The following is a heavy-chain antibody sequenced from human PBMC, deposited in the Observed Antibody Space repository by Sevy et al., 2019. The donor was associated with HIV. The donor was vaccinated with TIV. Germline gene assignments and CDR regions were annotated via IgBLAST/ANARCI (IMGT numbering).Heavy chain of an antibody. Sequence: ERSLRLSCAASGFTFSNAWMSWVRQAPGKGLEWVGHIKSKTDGGTTDYAAPVKGRFTISRDDSKNTLYLQMNSLKTEDTAVYYCTTSYYYDSSGYYRDFDYWGQGTLVTVSS. J-gene: IGHJ4*02. V-gene: IGHV3-15*01. D-gene: IGHD3-22*01. CDR1: GFTFSNAW. CDR2: IKSKTDGGTT. CDR3: TTSYYYDSSGYYRDFDY.